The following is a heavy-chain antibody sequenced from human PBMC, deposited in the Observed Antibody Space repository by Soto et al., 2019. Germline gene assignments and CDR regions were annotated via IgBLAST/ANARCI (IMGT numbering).Heavy chain of an antibody. CDR3: ARDHGSGTYYYYYYGMDV. D-gene: IGHD3-10*01. CDR2: IYYSGST. Sequence: SETLSLTCTVSGGSISSYYWSWIRQPPGKGLEWIGYIYYSGSTNYNPSLKSRVTISVDTSKNQFSLKLSSVTAADTAVYYCARDHGSGTYYYYYYGMDVWGQGTTVTVSS. V-gene: IGHV4-59*01. CDR1: GGSISSYY. J-gene: IGHJ6*02.